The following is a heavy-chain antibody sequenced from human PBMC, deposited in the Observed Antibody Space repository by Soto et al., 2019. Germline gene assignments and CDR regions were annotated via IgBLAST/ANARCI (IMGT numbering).Heavy chain of an antibody. Sequence: ETLSLTCTVSGGSISSYYWSWIRQPPGKGLEWIGYIYYSGSTNYNPSLKSRVTISVDTSKNQFSLKLSSVTAADTAVYYCAREPGSGGFDYWGQGTLVTVSS. CDR3: AREPGSGGFDY. J-gene: IGHJ4*02. V-gene: IGHV4-59*01. CDR2: IYYSGST. CDR1: GGSISSYY. D-gene: IGHD3-10*01.